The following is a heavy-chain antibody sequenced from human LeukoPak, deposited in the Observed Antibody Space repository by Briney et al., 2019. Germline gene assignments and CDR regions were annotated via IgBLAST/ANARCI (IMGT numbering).Heavy chain of an antibody. CDR1: GGTFSSYT. CDR2: IIPILGIA. CDR3: ASCRGSSTPPHY. D-gene: IGHD1-26*01. V-gene: IGHV1-69*02. Sequence: EASVKVSRKASGGTFSSYTISWVRQAPGQGLEWMGRIIPILGIANYAQKFQGRVTITADKSTSTAYMELSSLRSEDTAVYYCASCRGSSTPPHYWGQGTLVTVSS. J-gene: IGHJ4*02.